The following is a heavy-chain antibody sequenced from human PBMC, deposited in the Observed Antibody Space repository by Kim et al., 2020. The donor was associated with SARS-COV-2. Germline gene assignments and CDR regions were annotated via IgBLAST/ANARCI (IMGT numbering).Heavy chain of an antibody. CDR1: GFTFGNSA. V-gene: IGHV1-58*02. Sequence: ASVKVSCKTSGFTFGNSAMQWVRQARGQRLEWIGWIVVGSGNTNYAQKFQERVTISRDMSTDTVYMELSSLRSEDTAVYYCAADTLALGVWGRGTLVTVS. J-gene: IGHJ2*01. CDR3: AADTLALGV. D-gene: IGHD3-3*02. CDR2: IVVGSGNT.